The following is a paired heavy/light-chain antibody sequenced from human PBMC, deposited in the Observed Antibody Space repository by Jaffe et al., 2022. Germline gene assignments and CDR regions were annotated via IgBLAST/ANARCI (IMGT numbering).Heavy chain of an antibody. J-gene: IGHJ6*03. CDR2: ISSSGSTI. V-gene: IGHV3-11*01. Sequence: QVQLVESGGGLVKPGGSLRLSCAASGFTFSDYYMSWIRQAPGKGLEWVSYISSSGSTIYYADSVKGRFTISRDNAKNSLYLQMNSLRAEDTAVYYCARAPVLYYDFWSGFRGDYYMDVWGKGTTVTVSS. CDR3: ARAPVLYYDFWSGFRGDYYMDV. D-gene: IGHD3-3*01. CDR1: GFTFSDYY.
Light chain of an antibody. V-gene: IGKV1-27*01. J-gene: IGKJ5*01. Sequence: DIQMTQSPSSLSASVGDRVTITCRASQGISNYLAWYQQKPGKVPKLLIYAASTLQSGVPSRFSGSGSGTDFTLTISSLQPEDVATYYCQKYNSAPPITFGQGTRLEIK. CDR2: AAS. CDR3: QKYNSAPPIT. CDR1: QGISNY.